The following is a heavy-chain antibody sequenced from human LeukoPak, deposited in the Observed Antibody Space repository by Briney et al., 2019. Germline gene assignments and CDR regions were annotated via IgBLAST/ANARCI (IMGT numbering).Heavy chain of an antibody. J-gene: IGHJ4*02. CDR2: IWYDGSKI. D-gene: IGHD6-6*01. CDR1: EFTFSSYG. V-gene: IGHV3-33*06. CDR3: AKSRGRFSSSWTAFDS. Sequence: PGRSLRLSCAASEFTFSSYGMHWVRQAPGKGLEWVAVIWYDGSKIYYADSVKGRFTISRDNSKNTLYLQMNSLRAEDTAVYYCAKSRGRFSSSWTAFDSWGQGTLVTVSS.